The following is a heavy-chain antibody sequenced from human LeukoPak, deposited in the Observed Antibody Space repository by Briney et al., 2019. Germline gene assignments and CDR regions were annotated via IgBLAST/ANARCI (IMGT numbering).Heavy chain of an antibody. CDR2: ISYDGSNK. V-gene: IGHV3-30*18. Sequence: GRSLRLSCAASGLTFSSYGMHWVRQAPGKGLEWVAVISYDGSNKYYADSVKGRFTISRDNSKNTLYLQMNSLRAEDTAVYYCAKDYLGGKDYWGQGTLVTVSS. CDR3: AKDYLGGKDY. CDR1: GLTFSSYG. D-gene: IGHD4-23*01. J-gene: IGHJ4*02.